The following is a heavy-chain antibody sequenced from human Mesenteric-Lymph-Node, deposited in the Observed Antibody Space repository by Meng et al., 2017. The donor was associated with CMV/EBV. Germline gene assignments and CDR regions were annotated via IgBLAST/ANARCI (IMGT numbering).Heavy chain of an antibody. D-gene: IGHD3-22*01. Sequence: GESLKISCATSGFTFSSYAINWVRQAPGKGLEWVSSISGSTGYISYADSVRGRFTISRDNSKNTLYLQMNSLRAKDTAVYYCAKDGLYDSESIWGQGTLVTVSS. V-gene: IGHV3-21*01. CDR3: AKDGLYDSESI. J-gene: IGHJ4*02. CDR1: GFTFSSYA. CDR2: ISGSTGYI.